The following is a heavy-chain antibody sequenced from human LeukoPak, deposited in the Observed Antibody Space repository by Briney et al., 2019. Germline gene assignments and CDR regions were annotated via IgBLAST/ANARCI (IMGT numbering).Heavy chain of an antibody. CDR2: IYTSGST. Sequence: SQTLSLTCTVSGGSISSGSYYWSWLRQPAGKGLEWIGRIYTSGSTNYNPSLKSRVTISVDTSKNQFSLKLSSVTAADTAVYYCAREYYYDSSGYFHDAFDIWGQGTMVTVSS. CDR3: AREYYYDSSGYFHDAFDI. D-gene: IGHD3-22*01. CDR1: GGSISSGSYY. J-gene: IGHJ3*02. V-gene: IGHV4-61*02.